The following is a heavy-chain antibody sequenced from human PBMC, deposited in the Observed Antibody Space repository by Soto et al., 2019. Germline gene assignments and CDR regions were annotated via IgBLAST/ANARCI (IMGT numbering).Heavy chain of an antibody. CDR2: FGGRDFNT. CDR3: AKGPDPGAFDI. D-gene: IGHD3-10*01. CDR1: GFTFRSYA. Sequence: EVQLLEPGGGLVQPGGSLRLSCAASGFTFRSYAMSWVRQAPGRGLEWVSTFGGRDFNTYYADSVKGRFTVSRDNDNSALFLQMNGLRAEDTAVYYCAKGPDPGAFDIWGQGTLVTVSS. J-gene: IGHJ3*02. V-gene: IGHV3-23*01.